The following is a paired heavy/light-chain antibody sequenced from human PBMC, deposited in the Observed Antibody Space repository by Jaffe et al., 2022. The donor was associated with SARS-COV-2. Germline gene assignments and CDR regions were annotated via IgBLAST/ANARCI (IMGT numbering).Heavy chain of an antibody. CDR1: GFTFSTYW. V-gene: IGHV3-7*01. J-gene: IGHJ3*01. CDR2: IKHDGREK. CDR3: AKTMFDHRDAFDV. D-gene: IGHD3-10*02. Sequence: EMQLVESGGGLVQPGGSLRLSCAASGFTFSTYWMIWVRQAPGKGLEWVASIKHDGREKYYVDSVKGRFTISRDNTKNSLYLQMTSLRAQDTAVYYCAKTMFDHRDAFDVWGQGTMVTVSS.
Light chain of an antibody. V-gene: IGKV3-20*01. Sequence: EIVLTQSPGTLSLSPGERATLSCRASQSVSSSYFAWYQQKPGQAPRLLIYGASSRATGIPDRFSGSGSGTDFTLTISRLEAEDLAVFYCQQYGTSPYTFGQGTKLEIK. J-gene: IGKJ2*01. CDR2: GAS. CDR3: QQYGTSPYT. CDR1: QSVSSSY.